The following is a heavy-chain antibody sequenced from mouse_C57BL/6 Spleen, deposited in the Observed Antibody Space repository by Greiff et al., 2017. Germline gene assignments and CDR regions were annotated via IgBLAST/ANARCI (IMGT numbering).Heavy chain of an antibody. CDR2: ISSGGDYI. CDR1: GFTFSSYA. D-gene: IGHD1-1*01. Sequence: EVKLMESGEGLVKPGGSLKLSCAASGFTFSSYAMSWVRQTPEKRLEWVAYISSGGDYIYYADTVKGRFTISRDNARNTLYLQMSSLKSEDTAMYYCTRDLLRGYYAMDYWGQGTSVTVSS. V-gene: IGHV5-9-1*02. J-gene: IGHJ4*01. CDR3: TRDLLRGYYAMDY.